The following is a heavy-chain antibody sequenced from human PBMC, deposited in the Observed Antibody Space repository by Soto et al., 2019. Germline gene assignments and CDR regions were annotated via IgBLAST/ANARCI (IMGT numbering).Heavy chain of an antibody. CDR1: GYTLTELS. CDR3: ATERTIIVPFDY. CDR2: FDPEDGET. Sequence: QVQLVQSGAEVKKPGASVKVSCKVSGYTLTELSMHWVRQAPGKGLEWMGGFDPEDGETIYAQKFQGRVTMTEATSIDTAYMELSSLRSEDTAMYYCATERTIIVPFDYWGHGTLVTVSS. V-gene: IGHV1-24*01. D-gene: IGHD3-22*01. J-gene: IGHJ4*01.